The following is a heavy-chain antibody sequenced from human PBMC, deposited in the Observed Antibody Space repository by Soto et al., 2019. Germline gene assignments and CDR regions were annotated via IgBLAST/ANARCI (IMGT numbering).Heavy chain of an antibody. Sequence: SETLSLTCTVSGGSLSSGGYYWSWIRQHPGKGLEWIGYIYYSGSTYYNPSLKSRVPISVDTSKNQFSLKLSSVTAADTAVYYCARVSARTVTTKNWYFDLWGRGTLVTVSS. CDR1: GGSLSSGGYY. V-gene: IGHV4-31*03. D-gene: IGHD4-17*01. CDR2: IYYSGST. CDR3: ARVSARTVTTKNWYFDL. J-gene: IGHJ2*01.